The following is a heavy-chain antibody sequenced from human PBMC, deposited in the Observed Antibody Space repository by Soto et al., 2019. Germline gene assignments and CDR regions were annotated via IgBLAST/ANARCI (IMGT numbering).Heavy chain of an antibody. Sequence: QVQLVQSGTEVKKRGASVNVSCKAFGYTFTSYGFSWVRQVPGQGLEWLGWISAFNGDTQYAQTMKGRLTVTTDTSTTTVHMELRRLTPADTAVYYCAREAGWQRMVPYDWGQGTLVTVS. CDR3: AREAGWQRMVPYD. CDR1: GYTFTSYG. V-gene: IGHV1-18*04. D-gene: IGHD6-25*01. J-gene: IGHJ4*02. CDR2: ISAFNGDT.